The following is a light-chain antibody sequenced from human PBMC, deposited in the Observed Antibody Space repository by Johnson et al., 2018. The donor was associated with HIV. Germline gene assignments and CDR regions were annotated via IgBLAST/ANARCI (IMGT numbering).Light chain of an antibody. V-gene: IGLV1-51*01. CDR2: DNN. J-gene: IGLJ1*01. CDR1: TSNIGNNY. Sequence: QSVLTQPPSVSAAPGQKVTISCSGSTSNIGNNYVSWYQQLPGTAPKLLIYDNNKRPSGIPDRFSASKSGTSATLDITGLQTGDEADYYCGTWDSSLGAPYVIGTGTKVTVL. CDR3: GTWDSSLGAPYV.